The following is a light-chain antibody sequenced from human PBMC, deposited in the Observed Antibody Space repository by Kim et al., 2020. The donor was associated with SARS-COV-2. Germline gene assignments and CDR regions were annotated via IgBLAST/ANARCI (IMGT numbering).Light chain of an antibody. J-gene: IGKJ4*01. V-gene: IGKV3-11*01. CDR3: QQRDSWPPAVS. Sequence: PGERATPSCRASQSIDTSIGWYQHRPGQAPRLLVYDASIRATGVPDRFSGSGSGTDFTLTISSLEPEDFSTYYCQQRDSWPPAVSFGGGTKVDIK. CDR1: QSIDTS. CDR2: DAS.